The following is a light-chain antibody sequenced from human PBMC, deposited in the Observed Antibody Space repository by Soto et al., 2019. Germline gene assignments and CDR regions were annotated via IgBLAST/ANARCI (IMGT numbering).Light chain of an antibody. CDR2: DDN. CDR1: SSNIGGNS. Sequence: QSVLTQPPSVSAAPGQKVIISCSGSSSNIGGNSVSWYQQLPGTAPKLLIYDDNKRPSGIPDRFSGSKSGTSASLAISGLQSEDEADYYCAAWDDSLSGYVFGTGTKVTVL. J-gene: IGLJ1*01. V-gene: IGLV1-51*01. CDR3: AAWDDSLSGYV.